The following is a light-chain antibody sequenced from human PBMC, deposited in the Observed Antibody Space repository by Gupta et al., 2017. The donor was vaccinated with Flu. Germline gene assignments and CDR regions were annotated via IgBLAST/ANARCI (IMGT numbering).Light chain of an antibody. J-gene: IGKJ1*01. CDR3: QQNHRWPET. CDR2: GAS. CDR1: ESVKNN. V-gene: IGKV3-15*01. Sequence: GKIVTLFCRASESVKNNLVWYQMRPGLAPRLLIYGASRRGTGVPDRFSGSGSGTEFTLTVSSLQSDDLGIYYCQQNHRWPETFGQGTRVQL.